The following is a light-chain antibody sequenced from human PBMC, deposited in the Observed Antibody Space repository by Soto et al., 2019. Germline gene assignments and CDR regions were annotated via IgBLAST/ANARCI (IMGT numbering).Light chain of an antibody. J-gene: IGLJ1*01. CDR1: SSNIGTNT. Sequence: QSALTQPPSASRTPGQRVTISCSGSSSNIGTNTVNWYLQLPGTAPKLLIYNNDERPSGVPERFSGSKSGTSASLAIGGLQSEDEADYYCAAWDDSLDGFYVFGSGTKVTVL. V-gene: IGLV1-44*01. CDR3: AAWDDSLDGFYV. CDR2: NND.